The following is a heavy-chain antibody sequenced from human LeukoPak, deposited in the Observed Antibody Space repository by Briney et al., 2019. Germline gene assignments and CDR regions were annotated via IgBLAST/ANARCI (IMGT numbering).Heavy chain of an antibody. CDR3: TRRIAAAAAPYYFDY. Sequence: GGSLRLSCAASGFTFSSYWMHWVRQAPGKGLLWVSRINSDGSSTSYADSVKGRFTISRDNAKNTLYLQMNSLRAEDTAVYYCTRRIAAAAAPYYFDYWGQGTLVTVSS. V-gene: IGHV3-74*01. J-gene: IGHJ4*02. CDR1: GFTFSSYW. D-gene: IGHD6-13*01. CDR2: INSDGSST.